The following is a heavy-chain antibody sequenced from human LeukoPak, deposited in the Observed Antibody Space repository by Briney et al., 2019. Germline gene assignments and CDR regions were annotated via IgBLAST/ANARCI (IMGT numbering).Heavy chain of an antibody. V-gene: IGHV3-7*05. CDR2: IKQDGSEE. Sequence: GGSLRLSCAASGFTFKNYGMSWVRQAPGKGLEWVANIKQDGSEEYYVDSVKGRFTISRDSAKNSLYLQMNSLRAEDTAVYYCASERTGKAARYWGQGTLVTVSS. J-gene: IGHJ4*02. CDR1: GFTFKNYG. D-gene: IGHD6-25*01. CDR3: ASERTGKAARY.